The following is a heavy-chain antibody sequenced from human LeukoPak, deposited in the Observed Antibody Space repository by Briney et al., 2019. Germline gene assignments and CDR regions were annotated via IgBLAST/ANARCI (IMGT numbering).Heavy chain of an antibody. J-gene: IGHJ5*02. CDR2: INPNSGGT. CDR1: GYTFTGYY. V-gene: IGHV1-2*02. CDR3: ARTLPTLRIIAARPYNWFDP. Sequence: EASVKVSCKASGYTFTGYYMHWVRQAPGQGLEWMGWINPNSGGTNYAQKFQGRVTMTRDTSISTAYMELSRLRSDDTAVYYCARTLPTLRIIAARPYNWFDPWGQGTLVTVSS. D-gene: IGHD6-6*01.